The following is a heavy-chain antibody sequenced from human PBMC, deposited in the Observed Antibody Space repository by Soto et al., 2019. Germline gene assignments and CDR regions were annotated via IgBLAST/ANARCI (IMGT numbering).Heavy chain of an antibody. CDR2: ISPAGST. J-gene: IGHJ6*02. D-gene: IGHD1-1*01. CDR1: GFAFRTFA. CDR3: TKAFSNDPDVDV. Sequence: GGSLRLSCAASGFAFRTFAMHWVRLTPGGGLEWVSSISPAGSTSYTDSVKGRFSVSRDNAGNSLFLQMHIVRDVDTGVYHCTKAFSNDPDVDVWGQGTTVTVSS. V-gene: IGHV3-23*05.